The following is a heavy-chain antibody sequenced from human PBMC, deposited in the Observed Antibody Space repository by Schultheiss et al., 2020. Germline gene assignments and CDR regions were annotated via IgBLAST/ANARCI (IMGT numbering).Heavy chain of an antibody. CDR1: GGSISSYY. CDR3: AREYGRMVRGVITPFDY. CDR2: IYYSGST. V-gene: IGHV4-59*01. D-gene: IGHD3-10*01. Sequence: SQTLSLTCTVSGGSISSYYWSWTRQPPGKGLEWIGYIYYSGSTNYNPSLKSRVTISVDTSKNQFSLKLSSVTAADTAVYYCAREYGRMVRGVITPFDYWGKGTLVTVSS. J-gene: IGHJ4*02.